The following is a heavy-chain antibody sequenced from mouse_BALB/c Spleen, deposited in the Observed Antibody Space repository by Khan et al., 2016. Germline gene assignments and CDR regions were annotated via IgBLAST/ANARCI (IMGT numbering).Heavy chain of an antibody. CDR1: GYTFTSYV. Sequence: EVQLQESGPELVKPGASVKMSCKASGYTFTSYVMHWVKQKPGQGLEWIGYINPYNDGTKYNEKFKGKATLTSDKSSSTAYMELSSLTSEDSAVYYCAXSTMITFFDYWGQGTTLTVSS. J-gene: IGHJ2*01. D-gene: IGHD2-4*01. CDR2: INPYNDGT. CDR3: AXSTMITFFDY. V-gene: IGHV1S136*01.